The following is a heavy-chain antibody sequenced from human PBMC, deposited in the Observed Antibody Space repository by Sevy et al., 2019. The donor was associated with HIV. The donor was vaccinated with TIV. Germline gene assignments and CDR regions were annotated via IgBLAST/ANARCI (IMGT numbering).Heavy chain of an antibody. CDR3: ARHKLSYDNNWIQDNWFDP. D-gene: IGHD1-1*01. CDR2: IYPGDSET. Sequence: GESLKISCKGSRYSFSDYWIGWVRRKPGKGLEWMGIIYPGDSETRYNPSFEGQVTISADTSINTAYLEWRSLKASDTAMYYCARHKLSYDNNWIQDNWFDPWGQGTLVTVSS. CDR1: RYSFSDYW. V-gene: IGHV5-51*01. J-gene: IGHJ5*02.